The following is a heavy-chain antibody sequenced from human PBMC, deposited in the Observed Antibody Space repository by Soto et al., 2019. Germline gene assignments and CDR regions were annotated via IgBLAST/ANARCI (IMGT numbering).Heavy chain of an antibody. V-gene: IGHV3-30*03. CDR3: ATDHSTALDY. J-gene: IGHJ4*02. CDR1: GFTFSSYG. D-gene: IGHD2-21*02. CDR2: ISYDGSNK. Sequence: QVQLVESGGGVVQPGRSLRLSCVASGFTFSSYGMHWVRQAPGKGLEWVAVISYDGSNKYYADSVKGRFTISRDNSKNPRYLQMNSLRAEHTAVYYCATDHSTALDYWGQGTLVTVSS.